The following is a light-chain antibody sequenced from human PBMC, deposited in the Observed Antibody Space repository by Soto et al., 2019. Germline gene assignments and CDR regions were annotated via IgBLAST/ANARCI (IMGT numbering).Light chain of an antibody. V-gene: IGKV3-15*01. CDR2: GSS. CDR3: QQYSNWPPAIT. Sequence: EIVLTQFPDTPSVSPRERAPLSCWAIETISTNLAWFQRKPGQPPRLLIYGSSTRATGVPDRFSGSGSGTEFTLIISSLQSEDVALYYCQQYSNWPPAITFGQGTRLE. J-gene: IGKJ5*01. CDR1: ETISTN.